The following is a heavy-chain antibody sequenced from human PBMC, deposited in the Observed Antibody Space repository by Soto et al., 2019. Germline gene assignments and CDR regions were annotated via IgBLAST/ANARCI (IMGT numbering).Heavy chain of an antibody. J-gene: IGHJ3*01. CDR1: GFSLSTTGVG. V-gene: IGHV2-5*02. CDR2: VFWDDDK. Sequence: QITLKESGPTLVKPTQTLTLTCTYSGFSLSTTGVGVGWIRQPPGKALEWLAIVFWDDDKRYSLSLKNRLTITQDTSKNQVVFTMTNMDPGDTATYYCARSLASWVNVFDFWGQGTLVTVSS. CDR3: ARSLASWVNVFDF.